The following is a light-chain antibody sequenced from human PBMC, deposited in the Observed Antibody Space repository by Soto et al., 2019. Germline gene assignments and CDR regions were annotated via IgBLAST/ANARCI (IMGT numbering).Light chain of an antibody. CDR3: QQRSNWPWT. CDR1: QSVSSY. CDR2: DAS. J-gene: IGKJ1*01. V-gene: IGKV3-11*01. Sequence: EIVLTQSPATLSLSPGERATLSCWASQSVSSYLAWYQHKPGQAPRLLIYDASKRATGIPARFSGSGSGTDFTLTIISLEPEDFAVYYCQQRSNWPWTFGQGTKVEIK.